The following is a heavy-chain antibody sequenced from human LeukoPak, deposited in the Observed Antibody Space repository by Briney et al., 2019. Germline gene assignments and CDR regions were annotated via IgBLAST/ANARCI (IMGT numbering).Heavy chain of an antibody. J-gene: IGHJ3*02. V-gene: IGHV3-23*01. D-gene: IGHD7-27*01. CDR1: GFTFSNYA. CDR3: AKQPANWGRAFDI. Sequence: GGSLSLSCATSGFTFSNYAMTWVRQAPGKGLECVSGISGSGGTTYYADSVKGRFSISRDNSKNTLYLQMNSLRAEDTAVYFCAKQPANWGRAFDIWGQGTMLTVSP. CDR2: ISGSGGTT.